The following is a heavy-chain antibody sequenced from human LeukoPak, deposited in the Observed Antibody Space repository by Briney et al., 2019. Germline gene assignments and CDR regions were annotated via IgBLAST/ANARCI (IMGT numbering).Heavy chain of an antibody. Sequence: GGSLRLSCAASGFSSSDYYLSWVRQAPEKGLEWISYISGSSNYTNYAGSVKGRFIISRDNAKNSLYLQMNSLRAEDTAVFYCARAEKEMATIINDWGQGTLVTVSS. CDR1: GFSSSDYY. CDR2: ISGSSNYT. J-gene: IGHJ4*02. V-gene: IGHV3-11*06. D-gene: IGHD5-24*01. CDR3: ARAEKEMATIIND.